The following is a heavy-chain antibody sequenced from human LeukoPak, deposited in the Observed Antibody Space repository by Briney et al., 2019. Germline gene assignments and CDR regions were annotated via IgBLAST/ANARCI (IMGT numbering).Heavy chain of an antibody. V-gene: IGHV1-46*01. Sequence: GASVKLSCKASGYSFTNYYIHWVRRSPGQRLEWMGRINPSGGGTSYAQKFQGRVTMTRDMSTSTVYMELSSLRSEDTAVYYCASDQDSIGYGENLYWGQGILVTVSS. J-gene: IGHJ4*02. D-gene: IGHD5-18*01. CDR1: GYSFTNYY. CDR3: ASDQDSIGYGENLY. CDR2: INPSGGGT.